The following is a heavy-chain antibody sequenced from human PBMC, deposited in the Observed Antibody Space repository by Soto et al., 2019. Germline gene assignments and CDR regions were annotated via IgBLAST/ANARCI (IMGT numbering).Heavy chain of an antibody. Sequence: QVQLVQSGAEVKKPGSSVKVSCKASGGTFSNYGIIWVRQAPGQGLEWMGGIIPIYGTVNYAQNFQGRVTITADESTNTAYMELSSLTSEDMAVFYCARSYYDSSGFLRGGPDYWGQGTLVTVFS. CDR3: ARSYYDSSGFLRGGPDY. D-gene: IGHD3-22*01. J-gene: IGHJ4*02. V-gene: IGHV1-69*01. CDR2: IIPIYGTV. CDR1: GGTFSNYG.